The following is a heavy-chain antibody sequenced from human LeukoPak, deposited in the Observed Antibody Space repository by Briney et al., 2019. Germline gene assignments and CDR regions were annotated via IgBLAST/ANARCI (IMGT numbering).Heavy chain of an antibody. CDR2: ISYDGSNK. CDR1: GSTFSSYA. V-gene: IGHV3-30*03. Sequence: GGSLRLSCAASGSTFSSYAMSWVRQAPGKGLEWVAVISYDGSNKYYADSVKGRFTISRDNSKNTLYLQMNSLRAEDTAVYYCPRGYSGYFDYWGQGTLVTVSS. J-gene: IGHJ4*02. D-gene: IGHD5-12*01. CDR3: PRGYSGYFDY.